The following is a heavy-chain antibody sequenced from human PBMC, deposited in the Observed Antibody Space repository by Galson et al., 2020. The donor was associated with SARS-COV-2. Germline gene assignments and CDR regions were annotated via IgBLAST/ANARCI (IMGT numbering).Heavy chain of an antibody. CDR3: ATHADSSSWYRPFDY. D-gene: IGHD6-13*01. J-gene: IGHJ4*02. V-gene: IGHV3-7*01. CDR1: GFSFSAYW. CDR2: IKEDGSEK. Sequence: TGGSLRLSCAASGFSFSAYWMNWVRQAPGKGLEWVANIKEDGSEKHYVDSVKGRFTISRDNAKNSLYLQMNSLRAEDTAVYYCATHADSSSWYRPFDYWGQGTLATVSS.